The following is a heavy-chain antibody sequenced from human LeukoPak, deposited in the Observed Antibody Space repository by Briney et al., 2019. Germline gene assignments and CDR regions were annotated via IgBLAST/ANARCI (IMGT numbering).Heavy chain of an antibody. D-gene: IGHD5-12*01. CDR2: ISSSGSTT. J-gene: IGHJ4*02. CDR3: ARASGSYYFDY. Sequence: GGSLRLSCAASGFTFSDYYMSWIRQAPGKGLEWVSYISSSGSTTYYADSVKGRFTISRDNSKNTLYLQMNSLRAEDTAVYYCARASGSYYFDYWGQGTLVTVSS. V-gene: IGHV3-11*01. CDR1: GFTFSDYY.